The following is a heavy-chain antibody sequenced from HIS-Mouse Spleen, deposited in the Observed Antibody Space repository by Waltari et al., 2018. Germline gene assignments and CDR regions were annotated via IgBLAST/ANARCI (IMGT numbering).Heavy chain of an antibody. Sequence: QVQLVESGGGVVQPGRSLRLSCAASGFTFSSHGMHWVRQAPGKGLEWVAVISYDGSNKYYADSVKGRFTISRDNSKNTLYLQMNSLRAEDTAVYYCAKGEGSSSVDYWGQGTLVTVSS. CDR1: GFTFSSHG. J-gene: IGHJ4*02. CDR2: ISYDGSNK. D-gene: IGHD6-6*01. V-gene: IGHV3-30*18. CDR3: AKGEGSSSVDY.